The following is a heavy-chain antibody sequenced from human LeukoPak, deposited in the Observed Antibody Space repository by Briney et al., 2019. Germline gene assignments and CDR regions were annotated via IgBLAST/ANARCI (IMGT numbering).Heavy chain of an antibody. J-gene: IGHJ4*01. CDR2: TYYTGYT. CDR1: GGSISSYY. D-gene: IGHD2-15*01. Sequence: PSETLSLTCTVSGGSISSYYWSWIRQPPGKGLGWIGYTYYTGYTNYNPSLKSRVTMSVDTSKNHFSLRLSSVTAADTAVYYCARGYCSGGSCYSFDYWGRGTLVTVSS. CDR3: ARGYCSGGSCYSFDY. V-gene: IGHV4-59*12.